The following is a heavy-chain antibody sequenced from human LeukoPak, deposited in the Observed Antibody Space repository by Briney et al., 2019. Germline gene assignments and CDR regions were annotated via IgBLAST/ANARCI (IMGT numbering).Heavy chain of an antibody. CDR2: IWYDGSHK. J-gene: IGHJ4*02. Sequence: PGGSLRLSCAASGFTFSYFGMHWVRQAPGKGLEWVAVIWYDGSHKYYIDSVKGRFTISRDNSKNTLYLQMNSLRAEDTAVYYCARDVETALLITTRIKPFDYWGQGTLVTVSS. CDR3: ARDVETALLITTRIKPFDY. V-gene: IGHV3-33*01. D-gene: IGHD5-18*01. CDR1: GFTFSYFG.